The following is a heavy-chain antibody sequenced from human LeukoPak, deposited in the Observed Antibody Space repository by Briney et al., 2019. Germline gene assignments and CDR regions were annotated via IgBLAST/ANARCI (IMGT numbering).Heavy chain of an antibody. CDR3: ASDRSRDGYNKEIDY. V-gene: IGHV4-39*07. Sequence: PSETLSLTCTVSGGSISSSSYYWGWIRQPPGKGLEWIGSIYYSGSTYYNPSLKSRVTISVDTSKNQFSLKLSSVTAADTAVYYCASDRSRDGYNKEIDYWGQGTLVTVSS. J-gene: IGHJ4*02. CDR2: IYYSGST. CDR1: GGSISSSSYY. D-gene: IGHD5-24*01.